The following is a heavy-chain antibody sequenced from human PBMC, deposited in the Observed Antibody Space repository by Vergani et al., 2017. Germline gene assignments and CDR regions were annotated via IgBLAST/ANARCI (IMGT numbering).Heavy chain of an antibody. J-gene: IGHJ6*03. CDR3: ARASVETTMRRREYYYYMDV. D-gene: IGHD5-18*01. V-gene: IGHV4-31*03. Sequence: QVQLQESGPGLVKPSQTLSLTCTVSGGSISSGGYYWSWIRQHPGKGLEWIGYIYYSGSTYYNPSLKNRVSMSADTSKNQVSLKVSSVTAADTAVYYCARASVETTMRRREYYYYMDVWGEGTTVTVSS. CDR2: IYYSGST. CDR1: GGSISSGGYY.